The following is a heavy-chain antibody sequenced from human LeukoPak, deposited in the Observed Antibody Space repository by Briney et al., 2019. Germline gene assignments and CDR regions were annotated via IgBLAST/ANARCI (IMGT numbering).Heavy chain of an antibody. Sequence: GGSLRLSCAASGFTFSSYEMNWVRQAPGKGLEWVSYISSSGSTIYYADSVKGRFTISRDNAKNSLYLQMNSLRTEDTAVYYCARDKLVGPTKADYWGQGTLVTVSS. V-gene: IGHV3-48*03. CDR2: ISSSGSTI. J-gene: IGHJ4*02. D-gene: IGHD1-26*01. CDR1: GFTFSSYE. CDR3: ARDKLVGPTKADY.